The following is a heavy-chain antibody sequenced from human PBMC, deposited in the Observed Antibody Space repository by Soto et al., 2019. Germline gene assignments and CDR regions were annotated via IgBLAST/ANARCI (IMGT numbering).Heavy chain of an antibody. V-gene: IGHV3-53*02. Sequence: EVQLVETGGGLIQPGGSLRLSCVGSGFSISSNYMSWVRQAPGKGLEWVSVVYNDGSTFYAYSVKGRFTTSRDNSKNTVYLQMNSLRDEDTATYYCARDHSHYHDSGPWGQGTRVTVSS. D-gene: IGHD3-3*01. CDR1: GFSISSNY. CDR2: VYNDGST. J-gene: IGHJ5*02. CDR3: ARDHSHYHDSGP.